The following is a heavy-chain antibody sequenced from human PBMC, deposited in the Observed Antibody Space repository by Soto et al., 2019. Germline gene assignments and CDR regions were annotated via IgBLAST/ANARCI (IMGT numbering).Heavy chain of an antibody. D-gene: IGHD3-10*01. CDR3: ARGVSNYYGSGSYYPDYYYYGMDV. Sequence: ASVKVSCKASGYTFTSYGISWVRQAPGQGLEWMGWISAYNGNTNYAQKLQGRVTMTTDTSTSTAYMELRSLRSDDTAVYYCARGVSNYYGSGSYYPDYYYYGMDVWGQGTTVTVSS. V-gene: IGHV1-18*01. CDR1: GYTFTSYG. CDR2: ISAYNGNT. J-gene: IGHJ6*02.